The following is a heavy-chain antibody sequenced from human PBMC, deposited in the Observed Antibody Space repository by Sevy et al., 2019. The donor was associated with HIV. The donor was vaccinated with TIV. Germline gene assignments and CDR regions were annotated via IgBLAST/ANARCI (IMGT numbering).Heavy chain of an antibody. J-gene: IGHJ6*02. V-gene: IGHV3-23*01. Sequence: GGSLRLSCAASGFTFDNNAMYWVRQAPGKGLEWVSAISGSGFSPNYAASVRGRFTISRDISKTTLYLQMNSLRAEDTAVYYCAKVYYYDSGTVIPRGMDVWGQGTTVTVSS. CDR1: GFTFDNNA. CDR2: ISGSGFSP. CDR3: AKVYYYDSGTVIPRGMDV. D-gene: IGHD3-10*01.